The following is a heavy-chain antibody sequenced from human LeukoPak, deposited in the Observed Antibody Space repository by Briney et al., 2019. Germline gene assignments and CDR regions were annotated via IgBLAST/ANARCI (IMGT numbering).Heavy chain of an antibody. V-gene: IGHV4-39*02. D-gene: IGHD1-26*01. CDR1: GGSISSSSYY. CDR3: ARDYSGAGTVGATSGY. Sequence: PSETLSLTCTVSGGSISSSSYYWGWIRQPPGKGLEWMGSIYYSGSTYYNPSLKSRVTISVDTSKNQFSLKLSSVTAADTAVYYCARDYSGAGTVGATSGYWGQGTLVTVSS. J-gene: IGHJ4*02. CDR2: IYYSGST.